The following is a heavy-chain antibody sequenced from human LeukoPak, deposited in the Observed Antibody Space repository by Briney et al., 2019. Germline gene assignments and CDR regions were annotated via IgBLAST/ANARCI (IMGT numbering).Heavy chain of an antibody. Sequence: ASVKVSCKASGYTFTSYGISWVRQAPGQGLEWMGWISVYNGNTNYAQNLQGRVTMTTDTSTSTAYMELRSLRSDDTAVYYCNTKVSFDYYGSGSYYDYWGQGTLVTVSS. CDR3: NTKVSFDYYGSGSYYDY. D-gene: IGHD3-10*01. CDR2: ISVYNGNT. CDR1: GYTFTSYG. J-gene: IGHJ4*02. V-gene: IGHV1-18*01.